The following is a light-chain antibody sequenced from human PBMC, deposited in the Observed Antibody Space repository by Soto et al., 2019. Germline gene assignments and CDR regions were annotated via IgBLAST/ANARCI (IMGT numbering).Light chain of an antibody. CDR3: CSYAGSYTYV. J-gene: IGLJ1*01. CDR1: SSDVGSYNR. Sequence: QSVLTQPRSVSGSPGQSVTISCTGTSSDVGSYNRVSWYQQPPGKAPKLMIYDVSQRPSGVPDRFSGSKSDNTASLTISGLQAEDEADYYCCSYAGSYTYVFGTGTKVTVL. V-gene: IGLV2-11*01. CDR2: DVS.